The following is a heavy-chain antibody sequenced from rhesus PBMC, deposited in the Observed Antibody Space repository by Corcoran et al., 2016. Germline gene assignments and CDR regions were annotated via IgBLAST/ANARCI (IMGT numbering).Heavy chain of an antibody. CDR3: ASSIAGTTGAFDF. J-gene: IGHJ3*01. Sequence: QLQLQESGPGLVKPSETLSVTCAVSGGAISSSYWSWIRQAPGKGLEWIGYIYGSGSSTNYNPFLKSRVTLSVDTSKNQLSLKLSSVTAADTAVYYCASSIAGTTGAFDFWGQGLRVTVSS. CDR1: GGAISSSY. CDR2: IYGSGSST. V-gene: IGHV4-169*02. D-gene: IGHD1-20*01.